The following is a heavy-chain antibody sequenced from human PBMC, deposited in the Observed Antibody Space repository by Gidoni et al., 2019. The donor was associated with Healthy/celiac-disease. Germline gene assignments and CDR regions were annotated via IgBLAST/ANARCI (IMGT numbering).Heavy chain of an antibody. J-gene: IGHJ4*02. CDR1: GFTFSSYG. D-gene: IGHD3-22*01. CDR3: ARGMNYDSSGGIDY. V-gene: IGHV3-33*01. CDR2: IWYDGSNK. Sequence: QVQLVESGGGVVQPGRSLRLSCAASGFTFSSYGMHWVRQAPGKGREWVAVIWYDGSNKYYADSVKGRFTISRDNSKNTLYLQMNSLRAEDTAVYYCARGMNYDSSGGIDYWGQGTLVTVSS.